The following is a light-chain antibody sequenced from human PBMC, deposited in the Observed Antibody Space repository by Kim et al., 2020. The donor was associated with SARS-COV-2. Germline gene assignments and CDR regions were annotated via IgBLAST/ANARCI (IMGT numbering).Light chain of an antibody. J-gene: IGLJ3*02. CDR2: RDR. CDR1: SMSANS. Sequence: GALGQAARITCGGSSMSANSVHWYQQKPGQAPVMVINRDRNRTSGIHERFSASKSGNTATLNISRAQAGDEADYYCHVWDSNTAVFGGGTRLSVL. CDR3: HVWDSNTAV. V-gene: IGLV3-9*01.